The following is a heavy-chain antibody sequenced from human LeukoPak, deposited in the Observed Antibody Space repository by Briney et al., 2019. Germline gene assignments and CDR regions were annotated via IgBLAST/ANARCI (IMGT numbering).Heavy chain of an antibody. D-gene: IGHD5-18*01. CDR1: GFTFSSYS. CDR2: ISSSSSYI. Sequence: PGGSLRLSCAASGFTFSSYSMNWVRQAPGKGLEWVSSISSSSSYIYYAGSVKGRFTISRQNAKNSLYLQMNSLRDGDTAVYYCARVDTVMGADAFDIWGQGTKVTVFS. J-gene: IGHJ3*02. CDR3: ARVDTVMGADAFDI. V-gene: IGHV3-21*01.